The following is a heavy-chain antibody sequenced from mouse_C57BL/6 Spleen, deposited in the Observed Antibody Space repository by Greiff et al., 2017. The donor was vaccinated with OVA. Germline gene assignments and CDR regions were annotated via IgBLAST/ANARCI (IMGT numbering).Heavy chain of an antibody. CDR2: ISSGSSTI. D-gene: IGHD1-1*01. V-gene: IGHV5-17*01. Sequence: EVQVVESGGGLVKPGGSLKLSCAASGFTFSDYGMHWVRQAPEKGLEWVAYISSGSSTIYYADTVKGRFTISRDNAKNTLFLQMTSLRSEDTAMYYCARRGVYYYGSSYSYYAMDYWGQGTSVTVSS. CDR1: GFTFSDYG. CDR3: ARRGVYYYGSSYSYYAMDY. J-gene: IGHJ4*01.